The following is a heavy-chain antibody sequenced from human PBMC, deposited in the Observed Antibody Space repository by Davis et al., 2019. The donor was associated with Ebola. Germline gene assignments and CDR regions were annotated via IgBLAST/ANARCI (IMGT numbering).Heavy chain of an antibody. V-gene: IGHV3-30*03. J-gene: IGHJ4*02. D-gene: IGHD4-11*01. CDR2: ISLDGKTT. CDR3: ARVDYSNHGACFDH. Sequence: GESLKISCVGSGFTFSRHGMHWVRPAPGKGLEWVAVISLDGKTTYYADSVKGRFSLSREESKHTLFLQVKSPRTEDTAMYYCARVDYSNHGACFDHWGQGTLVTVSS. CDR1: GFTFSRHG.